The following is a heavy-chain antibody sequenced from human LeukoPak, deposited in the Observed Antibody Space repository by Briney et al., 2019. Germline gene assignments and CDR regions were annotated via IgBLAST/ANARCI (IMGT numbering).Heavy chain of an antibody. D-gene: IGHD1-14*01. CDR1: GFPFNAYW. Sequence: GGSLRLSCAASGFPFNAYWMTWVRQAPGKGLEWVSAISGSGGSTYYADSVKGRFTISRDNSKNTLYLQMNSLRAEDTAVYYCAKPKSEALDIWGQGTMVTVSS. CDR3: AKPKSEALDI. CDR2: ISGSGGST. J-gene: IGHJ3*02. V-gene: IGHV3-23*01.